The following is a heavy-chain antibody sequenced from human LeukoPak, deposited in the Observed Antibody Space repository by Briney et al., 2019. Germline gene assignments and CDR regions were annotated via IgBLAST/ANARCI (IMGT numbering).Heavy chain of an antibody. V-gene: IGHV4-59*12. Sequence: PSETLSLTCTISRDSISGKYWSWIRQSPGKGLEWIGYIYDSGSTNYNPSLASRVTIPVDTSKNQFSLRLTSVTAADTAVYYCTRDHGRSIVLQWGQGTLVTVSS. D-gene: IGHD1-26*01. J-gene: IGHJ4*02. CDR3: TRDHGRSIVLQ. CDR1: RDSISGKY. CDR2: IYDSGST.